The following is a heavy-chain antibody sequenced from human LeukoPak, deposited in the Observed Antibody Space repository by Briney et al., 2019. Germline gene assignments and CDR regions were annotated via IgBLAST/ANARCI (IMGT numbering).Heavy chain of an antibody. CDR3: ARETTSYGSGSATFDY. D-gene: IGHD3-10*01. J-gene: IGHJ4*02. CDR2: ISSSSSYI. CDR1: GFTFSSYS. V-gene: IGHV3-21*01. Sequence: GRSLRLSCAASGFTFSSYSMNWVRQAPGKGLEWVSSISSSSSYIYYADSVKGRFTISRDNAKNSLYLQMNSLRAEDTAVYYCARETTSYGSGSATFDYWGQGTLVTVSS.